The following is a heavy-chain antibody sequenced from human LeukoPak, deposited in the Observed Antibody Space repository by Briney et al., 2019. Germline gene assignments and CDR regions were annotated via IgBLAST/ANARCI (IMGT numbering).Heavy chain of an antibody. J-gene: IGHJ4*02. CDR1: GYTFTSYG. CDR3: ATTHDYGDYDGY. D-gene: IGHD4-17*01. CDR2: ISGSGGST. V-gene: IGHV3-23*01. Sequence: SCKASGYTFTSYGISWVRQAPGKGLEWVSAISGSGGSTYYADSVKGRFTISRDNSKNTLYLQMNSLRAEDTAVYYCATTHDYGDYDGYWGQGTLVTVSS.